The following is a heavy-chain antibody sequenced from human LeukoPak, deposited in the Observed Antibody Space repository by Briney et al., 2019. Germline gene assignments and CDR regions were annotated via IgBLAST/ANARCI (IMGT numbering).Heavy chain of an antibody. CDR1: GGSISSSSYY. CDR2: IYYSGST. CDR3: ARVSENSGYSLSGWFDP. D-gene: IGHD5-18*01. Sequence: SETLSLTCTVSGGSISSSSYYWGWIRQPPGKGLEWIGSIYYSGSTYYNPSLKSRVTISVDTSKNQFSLKLSSVTAADTAVYYCARVSENSGYSLSGWFDPWGQGTLVTVSS. J-gene: IGHJ5*02. V-gene: IGHV4-39*07.